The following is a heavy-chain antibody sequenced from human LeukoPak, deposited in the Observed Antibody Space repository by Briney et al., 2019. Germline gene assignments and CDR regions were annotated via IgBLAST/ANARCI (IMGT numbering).Heavy chain of an antibody. CDR2: FDPEDGQT. CDR3: ATIRRAALKDWFDP. CDR1: GYTLTELS. J-gene: IGHJ5*02. Sequence: GASVTVSCKVSGYTLTELSMHWVRQAPGKGLEWMGGFDPEDGQTIYAQKFQGRVAMTEDTSTDTAYMELSSLRSEDTAVYYCATIRRAALKDWFDPWGQGTLVTVSS. V-gene: IGHV1-24*01. D-gene: IGHD2-15*01.